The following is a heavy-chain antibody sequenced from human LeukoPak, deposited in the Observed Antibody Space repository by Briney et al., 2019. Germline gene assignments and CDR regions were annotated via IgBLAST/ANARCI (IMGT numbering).Heavy chain of an antibody. CDR1: GGSIGSDY. Sequence: PSETLSLTCTVSGGSIGSDYWTWIRQPPGKGLEYIGYIYYTGGTNYTPSLKSRVTISVDTSKNQFSLKLSSVTAADTAVYFCAKYGNSGWVIDNWGQGTLVTVSP. CDR3: AKYGNSGWVIDN. J-gene: IGHJ4*02. CDR2: IYYTGGT. D-gene: IGHD6-19*01. V-gene: IGHV4-59*08.